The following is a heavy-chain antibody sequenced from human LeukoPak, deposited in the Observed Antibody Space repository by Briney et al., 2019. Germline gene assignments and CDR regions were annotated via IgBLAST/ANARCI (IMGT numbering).Heavy chain of an antibody. J-gene: IGHJ6*04. CDR1: GFTFSSYA. CDR2: ITDSGSNT. D-gene: IGHD1-26*01. Sequence: GGSLRLSCAASGFTFSSYAMTWVRQAPGKGLEWVSAITDSGSNTYYADSVKGRFTISRDNAKNSLYLQMNSLRAEDTAVYYCAIHSGRADVWGKGTTVTVSS. V-gene: IGHV3-23*01. CDR3: AIHSGRADV.